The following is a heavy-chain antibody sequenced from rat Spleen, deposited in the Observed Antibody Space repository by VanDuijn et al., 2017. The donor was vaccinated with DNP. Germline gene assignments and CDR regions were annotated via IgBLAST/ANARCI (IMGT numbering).Heavy chain of an antibody. CDR1: GFNFNDYW. CDR3: ARGPNYGGYLDYFDY. J-gene: IGHJ2*01. D-gene: IGHD1-11*01. V-gene: IGHV4-2*01. CDR2: INKESSTI. Sequence: EVKLVESGGGLVQPGSSLKLSCAASGFNFNDYWMGWVRQAPGKGLERIGEINKESSTINYSPSSKDKFTISRDNAQNTLYLQMSKLGSEDTAIYYCARGPNYGGYLDYFDYWGQGVMVTVSA.